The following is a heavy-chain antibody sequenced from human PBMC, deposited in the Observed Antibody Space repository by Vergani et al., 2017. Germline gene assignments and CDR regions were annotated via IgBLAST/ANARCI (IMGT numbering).Heavy chain of an antibody. CDR2: ISSSSSYT. CDR1: GFTFSDYY. D-gene: IGHD1-1*01. J-gene: IGHJ6*02. V-gene: IGHV3-11*05. Sequence: QVQLVESGGGLVKPGGSLRLSCAASGFTFSDYYMSWIRQAPGKGLEWVSYISSSSSYTNYADSVKGRFTISRDNAKNSLYLQMNSLRAEDTAVYYCARDLRRYNWNAVDYYYGMDVWGQGTTVTVSS. CDR3: ARDLRRYNWNAVDYYYGMDV.